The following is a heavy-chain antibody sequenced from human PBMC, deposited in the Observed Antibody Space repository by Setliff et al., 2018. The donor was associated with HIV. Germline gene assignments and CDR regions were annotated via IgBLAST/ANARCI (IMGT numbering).Heavy chain of an antibody. D-gene: IGHD3-22*01. J-gene: IGHJ6*03. CDR1: GGSISSYY. CDR3: ARHGPDYYDSSGYYYYYYMDV. Sequence: TSETLSLTCTVSGGSISSYYWSWIRQPPGKGLEWIGYIYYSGSTNYNPSLKSRVTISVDTSKNQFSLKLSSVTAADTAVYYCARHGPDYYDSSGYYYYYYMDVWGKGTTVTVSS. CDR2: IYYSGST. V-gene: IGHV4-59*08.